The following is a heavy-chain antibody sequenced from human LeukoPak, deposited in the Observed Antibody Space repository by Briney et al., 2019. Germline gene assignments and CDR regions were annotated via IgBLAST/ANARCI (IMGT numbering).Heavy chain of an antibody. D-gene: IGHD4-11*01. V-gene: IGHV1-2*02. Sequence: ASVKVSCKASGYTFTGYYMHWVRQAPGQGFEWMGWINPNSGGTNYAQKFQGRVTMTRDTSISTAYMELSRLRSDDTAVYYCARDRVKIRGNYPSYGYGYWGQGTLVTVSS. CDR1: GYTFTGYY. CDR3: ARDRVKIRGNYPSYGYGY. J-gene: IGHJ4*02. CDR2: INPNSGGT.